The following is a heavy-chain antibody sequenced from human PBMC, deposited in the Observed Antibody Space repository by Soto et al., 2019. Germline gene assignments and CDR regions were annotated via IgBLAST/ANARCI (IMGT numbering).Heavy chain of an antibody. CDR3: AMTRLYDTGTNDYHRDALDI. J-gene: IGHJ3*02. D-gene: IGHD3-22*01. CDR1: GFSFGTYV. Sequence: EVQLLESGGGMVEPRGSLKLSCAASGFSFGTYVMNWVRQAPGKGLEWVSGISGSGGRVYSADSVKGRFTISRDNSRNTLYLQMNILRAEDTAIYYCAMTRLYDTGTNDYHRDALDIWGQGTQVTVSS. CDR2: ISGSGGRV. V-gene: IGHV3-23*01.